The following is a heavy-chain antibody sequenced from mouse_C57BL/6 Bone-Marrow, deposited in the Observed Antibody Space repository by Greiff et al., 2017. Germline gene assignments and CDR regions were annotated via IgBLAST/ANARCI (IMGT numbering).Heavy chain of an antibody. Sequence: EVQLQQSVAELVRPGASVKLSCTASGFNIKNTYMHWVKQRPEQGLEWIGRIDPANGNTKYAPKFSGKATITADTSSNTSYMQHSSLTSENTAIYYGARPVCEYGGCPYWFDYWGQGKTLTVSS. V-gene: IGHV14-3*01. CDR2: IDPANGNT. CDR1: GFNIKNTY. J-gene: IGHJ2*01. CDR3: ARPVCEYGGCPYWFDY. D-gene: IGHD1-2*01.